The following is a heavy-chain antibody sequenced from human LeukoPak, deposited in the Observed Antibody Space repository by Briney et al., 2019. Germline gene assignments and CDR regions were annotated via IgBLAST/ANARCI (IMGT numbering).Heavy chain of an antibody. Sequence: QPGGSLRLSCAASGFTFSSYSMTWVRQAPGKGLEWVSYISSSGLTIYYAASVRGRFTISRDNAINSLYLQMNSLRAEDTALYYCARERVTTGGDAFDIWGQGTMVTVSS. CDR1: GFTFSSYS. CDR2: ISSSGLTI. V-gene: IGHV3-48*04. D-gene: IGHD4-17*01. J-gene: IGHJ3*02. CDR3: ARERVTTGGDAFDI.